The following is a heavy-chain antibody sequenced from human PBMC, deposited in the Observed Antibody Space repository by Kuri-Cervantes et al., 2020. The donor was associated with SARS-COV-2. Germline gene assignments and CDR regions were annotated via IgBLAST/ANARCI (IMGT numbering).Heavy chain of an antibody. CDR3: AKATLLASCGSYCDY. D-gene: IGHD3-16*01. V-gene: IGHV3-30*02. J-gene: IGHJ4*03. Sequence: GGSLRLSCAASGFTFSSYGMHWVRQAPGKGLEWVAVIWYDGSDKYYADSVKGRFTISRDNSKNTLYLQMNSLRAEDTAVYYCAKATLLASCGSYCDYWGQGTLVTVSS. CDR1: GFTFSSYG. CDR2: IWYDGSDK.